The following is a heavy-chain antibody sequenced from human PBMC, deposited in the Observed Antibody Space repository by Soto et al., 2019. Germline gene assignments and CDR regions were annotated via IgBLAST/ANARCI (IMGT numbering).Heavy chain of an antibody. CDR1: GFTFSYYA. D-gene: IGHD6-19*01. CDR2: IDNSGGTT. Sequence: GGALRGSCVDSGFTFSYYAIGWVRQAPGKGLEWVSVIDNSGGTTYYTDSVKGRFTISRDNSKNTLYLQMSSLRAEDTAIYYCAKDATRSDGWYYFDYWGQGTLVTVSS. CDR3: AKDATRSDGWYYFDY. V-gene: IGHV3-23*01. J-gene: IGHJ4*02.